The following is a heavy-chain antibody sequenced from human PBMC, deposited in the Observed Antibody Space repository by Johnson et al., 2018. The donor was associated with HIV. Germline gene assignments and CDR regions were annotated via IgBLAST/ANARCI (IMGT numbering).Heavy chain of an antibody. CDR1: GFTFSSYG. Sequence: QVQLVESGGGVVQPGGSLRLSCAASGFTFSSYGMHWVRQAPGKGLEWVAFIRYDGSTYYADSVKGRFTISRDNAKNSLYLQMNSLRAEDTAVYYCARRRRYGDYFADAFDIWGQGTMVTVSS. CDR3: ARRRRYGDYFADAFDI. J-gene: IGHJ3*02. D-gene: IGHD4-17*01. CDR2: IRYDGST. V-gene: IGHV3-30*02.